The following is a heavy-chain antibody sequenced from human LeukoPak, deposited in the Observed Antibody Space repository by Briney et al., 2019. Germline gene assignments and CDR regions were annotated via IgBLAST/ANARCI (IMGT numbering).Heavy chain of an antibody. CDR2: ITPSGGIT. Sequence: ASVKVSCKASGYTFTNYYLHWVRQAPGQGLGWMGIITPSGGITSYAQKFQGRVTMTRDTSTSTVYMELSSLRSEDTAVYYCARSVEDLHPLDYWGQGTLVTVSS. J-gene: IGHJ4*02. CDR3: ARSVEDLHPLDY. CDR1: GYTFTNYY. D-gene: IGHD3-10*01. V-gene: IGHV1-46*01.